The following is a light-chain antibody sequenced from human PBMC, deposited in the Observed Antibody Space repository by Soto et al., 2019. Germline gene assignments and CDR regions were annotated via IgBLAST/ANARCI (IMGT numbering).Light chain of an antibody. V-gene: IGLV2-23*03. J-gene: IGLJ2*01. CDR1: SSDVGSYNL. CDR2: EGS. Sequence: QSALTQPASVSGSPGQSITISCTGTSSDVGSYNLVSWYQQHPGKAPKLMIYEGSKRPSGVSNRFSGSKSGNTASLTISGLQAEDEADYYCCSYAGSSTFDVVFSGGTKLTVL. CDR3: CSYAGSSTFDVV.